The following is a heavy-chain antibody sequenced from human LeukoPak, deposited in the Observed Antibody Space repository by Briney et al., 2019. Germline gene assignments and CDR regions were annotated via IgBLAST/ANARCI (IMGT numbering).Heavy chain of an antibody. CDR3: ARGYYDFWSGYYHTTRYYYGMDV. CDR1: GFTSSSYA. J-gene: IGHJ6*02. V-gene: IGHV3-30-3*01. D-gene: IGHD3-3*01. Sequence: QPGGSLRLSCAASGFTSSSYAMHWVRQAPGKGLEWVAVISYDGSNKYYADSVKGRFTISRDNSKNTLYLQMNSLRAEDTAVYYCARGYYDFWSGYYHTTRYYYGMDVWGQGTTVTVSS. CDR2: ISYDGSNK.